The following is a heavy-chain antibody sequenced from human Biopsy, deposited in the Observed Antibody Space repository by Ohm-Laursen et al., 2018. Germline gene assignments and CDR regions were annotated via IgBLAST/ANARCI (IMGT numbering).Heavy chain of an antibody. J-gene: IGHJ2*01. D-gene: IGHD3-22*01. V-gene: IGHV4-31*01. Sequence: TLSLIRSVSGGSIGGGEYYWNWIRQPPGKGLEWIGFISYRGTTFYNPSLESLLTISIDTSKNHFSLNLRSVTAADPAVYYCARGVPHYDGSGFPLAGYWYFDLWGRGTLVTVSS. CDR2: ISYRGTT. CDR1: GGSIGGGEYY. CDR3: ARGVPHYDGSGFPLAGYWYFDL.